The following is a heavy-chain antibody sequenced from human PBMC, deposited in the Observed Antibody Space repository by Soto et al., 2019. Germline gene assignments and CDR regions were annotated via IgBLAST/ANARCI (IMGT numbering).Heavy chain of an antibody. CDR2: IYWDGDK. Sequence: QINLIESGPTLVKPTQTLTLTCTFSGFSLSTSGAAVGWVRQPPGRALEWLALIYWDGDKRYNASLGNRLTITKATSMNQVVVTLTNVDPADKATYYCAHRATMTIFGLIIDNGIWFDPWGQGTRVIVSS. V-gene: IGHV2-5*02. J-gene: IGHJ5*02. CDR1: GFSLSTSGAA. CDR3: AHRATMTIFGLIIDNGIWFDP. D-gene: IGHD3-3*01.